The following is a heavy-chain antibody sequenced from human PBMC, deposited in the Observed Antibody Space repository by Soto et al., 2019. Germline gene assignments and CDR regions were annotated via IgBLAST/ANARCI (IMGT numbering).Heavy chain of an antibody. D-gene: IGHD1-7*01. V-gene: IGHV1-18*01. CDR1: GYTFSSYG. CDR2: ISAYNGNT. CDR3: ARDRGYNWNYGWFDP. Sequence: QVQLVQSGAEVKKPGASVKVSCKASGYTFSSYGISWVRQAPGQGLEWMGRISAYNGNTNYAQELQGRVTMTTDTSTITAYMELRSLRSDDTAVYYCARDRGYNWNYGWFDPWGQGTLVTVSS. J-gene: IGHJ5*02.